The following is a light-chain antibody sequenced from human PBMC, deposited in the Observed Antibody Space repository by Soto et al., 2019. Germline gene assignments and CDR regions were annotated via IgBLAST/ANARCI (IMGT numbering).Light chain of an antibody. Sequence: DIQMTQSPSTLSASVGDRVTITCRASQSISSWLAWYQQNPGKAPKLLIYKASSLESGVPSRFSGSGSGTEFTLTISSLQPDDFATYYCQQYNSYSPKTFGQGTKVDIK. CDR1: QSISSW. J-gene: IGKJ1*01. V-gene: IGKV1-5*03. CDR3: QQYNSYSPKT. CDR2: KAS.